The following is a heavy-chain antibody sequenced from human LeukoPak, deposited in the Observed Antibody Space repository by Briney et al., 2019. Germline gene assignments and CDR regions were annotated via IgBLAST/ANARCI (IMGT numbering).Heavy chain of an antibody. D-gene: IGHD3-22*01. Sequence: GGSLRLSCAASGFTFSSYAMYWVRQAPGKGLEWVAVISYDGSNKDYADSVKGRFTISRDNSKNTLYLQMDSLRVEDTAVYYCARDRSYFDSSGYYYAPPSYYYHGMDVWGQGTTVTVSS. CDR3: ARDRSYFDSSGYYYAPPSYYYHGMDV. V-gene: IGHV3-30-3*01. CDR2: ISYDGSNK. CDR1: GFTFSSYA. J-gene: IGHJ6*02.